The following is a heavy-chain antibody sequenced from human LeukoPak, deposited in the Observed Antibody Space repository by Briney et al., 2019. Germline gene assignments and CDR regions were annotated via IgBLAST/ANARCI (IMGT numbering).Heavy chain of an antibody. D-gene: IGHD6-13*01. CDR3: ARGGVAAAGMDMDV. Sequence: GGSLRLCSAASGFTVSSNYMSWVRQAPGKGLEWVSVIYSGGSTYYADSVKGRFTISRNNSKNTLYLQMNSLRAEDTAVYYCARGGVAAAGMDMDVWGQGTTVTVSS. CDR1: GFTVSSNY. J-gene: IGHJ6*02. V-gene: IGHV3-66*02. CDR2: IYSGGST.